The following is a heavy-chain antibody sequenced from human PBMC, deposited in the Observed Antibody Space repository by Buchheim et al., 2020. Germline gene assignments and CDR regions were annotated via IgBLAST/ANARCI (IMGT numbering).Heavy chain of an antibody. CDR2: ISYDGSNK. D-gene: IGHD6-19*01. V-gene: IGHV3-30*04. J-gene: IGHJ1*01. Sequence: QVQLVESGGGVVQPGRSLRLSCAASGFTFSSYAMHWVRPAPGKGLEWVAVISYDGSNKYYADSVKGRFTISRDNSKKTLYLQMNSLRAEDTAVYYCARDLGSSGWYRVGYFQHWGQGTL. CDR1: GFTFSSYA. CDR3: ARDLGSSGWYRVGYFQH.